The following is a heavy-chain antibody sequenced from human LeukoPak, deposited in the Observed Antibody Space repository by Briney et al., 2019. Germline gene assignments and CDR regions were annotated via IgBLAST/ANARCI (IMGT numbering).Heavy chain of an antibody. Sequence: PSETLSLTCAVYGGSFSGYHWSWIRQPPGKGLEWIGEINHSGSTNYNPSLKSRVTISVDTSKNQFSLKLSSVTAADTAVYYCARGLDWNDELDYWGQGTLVTVSS. CDR2: INHSGST. CDR3: ARGLDWNDELDY. D-gene: IGHD1-1*01. CDR1: GGSFSGYH. J-gene: IGHJ4*02. V-gene: IGHV4-34*01.